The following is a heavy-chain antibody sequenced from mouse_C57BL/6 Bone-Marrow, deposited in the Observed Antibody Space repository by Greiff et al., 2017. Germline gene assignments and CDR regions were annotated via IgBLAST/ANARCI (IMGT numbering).Heavy chain of an antibody. Sequence: QVQLQQPGAELVRPGTSVKLSCKASGYTFTSYWMHWVKQRPGQGLEWIGVIDPSDSYTNYNQKFKGKATLTVDTSSSTAYMQLSSLTSADSAVYYCAGSGAYWGQGTLVTVSA. V-gene: IGHV1-59*01. CDR1: GYTFTSYW. CDR3: AGSGAY. D-gene: IGHD1-1*01. J-gene: IGHJ3*01. CDR2: IDPSDSYT.